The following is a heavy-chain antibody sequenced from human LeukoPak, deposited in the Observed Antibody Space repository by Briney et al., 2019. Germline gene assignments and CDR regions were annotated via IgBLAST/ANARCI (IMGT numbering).Heavy chain of an antibody. CDR3: ARGPFTMLRGADNWFDP. CDR1: GGSFSGHY. Sequence: TSETLSLTCAVSGGSFSGHYWNWIRQPPGKGLEWIGEINHGGSTNYNPSLKSRVTISVDTSQNQFSLRLSSVTAADTAVYYCARGPFTMLRGADNWFDPWGQGTLVTVSS. V-gene: IGHV4-34*01. J-gene: IGHJ5*02. CDR2: INHGGST. D-gene: IGHD3-10*01.